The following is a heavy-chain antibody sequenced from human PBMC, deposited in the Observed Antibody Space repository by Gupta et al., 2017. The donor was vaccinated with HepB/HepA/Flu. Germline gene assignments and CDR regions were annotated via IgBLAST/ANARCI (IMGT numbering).Heavy chain of an antibody. V-gene: IGHV6-1*01. CDR2: TYYRSKWYN. J-gene: IGHJ4*02. CDR3: ARSGGSGLLDY. Sequence: NWIRQSPSRGLEWLGRTYYRSKWYNNYAPSVKSRIIINPNTSKNQFSLQLNSVTPEDTAVYYCARSGGSGLLDYWGQGTLVTGSS. D-gene: IGHD6-19*01.